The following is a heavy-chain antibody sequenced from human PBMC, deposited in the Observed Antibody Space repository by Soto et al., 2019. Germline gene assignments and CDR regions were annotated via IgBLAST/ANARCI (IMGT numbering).Heavy chain of an antibody. CDR2: ISSSSSYT. CDR3: ARSNRIAAACRDY. V-gene: IGHV3-11*06. Sequence: QVQLVESGGGLVKPGGSLRLSCAASGFTFSDYYMSWIRQAPGKGLEWVSYISSSSSYTNYADSVKGRFTISRDNAKNSLYLQMNSLRAEDTAVYYCARSNRIAAACRDYWGQGTLVTVSS. D-gene: IGHD6-13*01. J-gene: IGHJ4*02. CDR1: GFTFSDYY.